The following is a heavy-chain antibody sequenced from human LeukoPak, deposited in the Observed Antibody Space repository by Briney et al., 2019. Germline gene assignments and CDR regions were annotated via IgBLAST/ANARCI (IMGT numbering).Heavy chain of an antibody. CDR2: IKQDGSEK. V-gene: IGHV3-7*01. CDR1: GFTFSSYW. Sequence: GGSLRLSCAASGFTFSSYWMSWVRQAPGKGLEWVANIKQDGSEKYYVDSVKGRFTISRDNAKNSLYLQMNSLRAEDTAVYYCARVRGIQLWSFNDYLGQGTLVTVSS. CDR3: ARVRGIQLWSFNDY. J-gene: IGHJ4*02. D-gene: IGHD5-18*01.